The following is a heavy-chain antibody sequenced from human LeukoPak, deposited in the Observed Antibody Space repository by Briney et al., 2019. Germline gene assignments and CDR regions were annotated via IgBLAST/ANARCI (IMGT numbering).Heavy chain of an antibody. J-gene: IGHJ4*02. D-gene: IGHD5-18*01. CDR1: GGSIINYY. CDR3: ARGLTAEI. Sequence: SETLSLTCTVSGGSIINYYWSWIRQPPGKGLEWISYIYYTGSTNYIPSLKSRVSISVDTSKNQFSLKLTSLTAADTAVYYCARGLTAEIWGQGTLVTVSS. V-gene: IGHV4-59*01. CDR2: IYYTGST.